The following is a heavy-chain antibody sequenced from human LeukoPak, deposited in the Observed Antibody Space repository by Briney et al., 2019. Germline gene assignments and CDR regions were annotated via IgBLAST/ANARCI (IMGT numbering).Heavy chain of an antibody. J-gene: IGHJ4*02. Sequence: PGGSLRLSCAASGFSFSSYEMNWVRQAPGKGLEWVSYISSSGSRIYYADSVNGRFTISRDNAKKSLYMQMNSLRAEDTAVYYCAKDQYGGNPQYYFDYWGQGTLVTVSS. CDR3: AKDQYGGNPQYYFDY. CDR2: ISSSGSRI. D-gene: IGHD4-23*01. CDR1: GFSFSSYE. V-gene: IGHV3-48*03.